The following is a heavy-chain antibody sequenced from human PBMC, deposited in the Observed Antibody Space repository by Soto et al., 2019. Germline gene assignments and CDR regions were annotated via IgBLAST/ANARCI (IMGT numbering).Heavy chain of an antibody. CDR3: ARRKERSGPHYFDY. CDR1: GYSFTKYH. J-gene: IGHJ4*02. V-gene: IGHV1-2*02. Sequence: ASVKVSCKASGYSFTKYHMHWVRQAPGQGLEWMGWINPGSGVTNQAQKFQGRVTVTRNTSISTVYMELSGLRPDDTAVYYCARRKERSGPHYFDYWGQGSQVTVSS. CDR2: INPGSGVT. D-gene: IGHD6-25*01.